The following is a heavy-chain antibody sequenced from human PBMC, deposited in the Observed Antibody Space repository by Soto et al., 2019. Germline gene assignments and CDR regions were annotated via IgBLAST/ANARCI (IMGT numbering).Heavy chain of an antibody. Sequence: GGSLRLSCAASGFTFSSYAMSWVRQAPGKGLEWVSAISGSGGSTYYADSVKGRVTISRDNSKNTLYPQMNSLRAEDTAVYYCAKVSLGALTFTDYYYYGLDVWGQGTTVTVSS. CDR3: AKVSLGALTFTDYYYYGLDV. CDR1: GFTFSSYA. CDR2: ISGSGGST. D-gene: IGHD1-26*01. J-gene: IGHJ6*02. V-gene: IGHV3-23*01.